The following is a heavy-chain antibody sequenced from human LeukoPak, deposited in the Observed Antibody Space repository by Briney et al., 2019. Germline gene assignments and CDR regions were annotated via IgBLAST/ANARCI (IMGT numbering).Heavy chain of an antibody. J-gene: IGHJ5*02. CDR2: IKSKTDGGTT. Sequence: GGSLRLSCAASGFTFSSYAVSWVRQAPGKGLEWVGRIKSKTDGGTTDYAAPVKGRFTISRDDSKNTLYLQMNSLKTEDTAVYYCTASITMIVVALNWFDPWGQGTLVTVSS. D-gene: IGHD3-22*01. CDR1: GFTFSSYA. CDR3: TASITMIVVALNWFDP. V-gene: IGHV3-15*01.